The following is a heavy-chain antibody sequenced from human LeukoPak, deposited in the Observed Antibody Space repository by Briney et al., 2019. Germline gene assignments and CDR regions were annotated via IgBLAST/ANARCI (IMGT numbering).Heavy chain of an antibody. CDR1: GGTFSSYA. CDR3: ARDRLPAATTNYYYYYMDV. V-gene: IGHV1-69*01. CDR2: IIPIFGTA. Sequence: SVKVSCKASGGTFSSYAISWVRQAPGQGLEWMGGIIPIFGTANYAQKFQGRVTITADESTSTAYMELSSLRSEDTAVYYCARDRLPAATTNYYYYYMDVWGKGTTVTVSS. D-gene: IGHD2-2*01. J-gene: IGHJ6*03.